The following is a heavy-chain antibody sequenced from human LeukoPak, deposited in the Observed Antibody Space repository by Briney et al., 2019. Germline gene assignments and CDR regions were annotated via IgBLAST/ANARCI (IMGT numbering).Heavy chain of an antibody. V-gene: IGHV3-30*02. Sequence: GGSLRLSCAASGSTFSSYGMHWVRQAPGKGLEWVAFIRYDGSNKYYADSVKGRFTISRDNPKNTLYLQMNSLRAEDTAVYYCAKDRDIAAAGTFDYWGQGTLVTVSS. CDR3: AKDRDIAAAGTFDY. D-gene: IGHD6-13*01. CDR2: IRYDGSNK. J-gene: IGHJ4*02. CDR1: GSTFSSYG.